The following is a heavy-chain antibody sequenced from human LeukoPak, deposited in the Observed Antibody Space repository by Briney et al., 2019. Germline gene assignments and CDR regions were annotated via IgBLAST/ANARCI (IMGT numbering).Heavy chain of an antibody. J-gene: IGHJ4*02. CDR1: GFTFISYA. D-gene: IGHD5-18*01. CDR2: ISGSGGST. V-gene: IGHV3-23*01. Sequence: GGSLRHSCAASGFTFISYAMSWVRQAPGKGLEWVSAISGSGGSTYYADSVKGRFTISRDNSKNTLYLQMNSLRAEDTAVYYCAKEKRGYSYCLHKWGQGTLVTVCS. CDR3: AKEKRGYSYCLHK.